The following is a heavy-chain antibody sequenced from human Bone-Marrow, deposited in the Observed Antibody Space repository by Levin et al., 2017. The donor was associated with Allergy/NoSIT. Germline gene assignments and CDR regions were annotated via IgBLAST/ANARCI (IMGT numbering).Heavy chain of an antibody. J-gene: IGHJ3*01. D-gene: IGHD1-26*01. Sequence: SCAVSGFTFDDYVMHWVRQAPGKGLEWVSGIGWNGNVLGYSDSVGGRFSISRDNAKMSLYLQMDSLRSEDTALYYCATDYRIGTVAVTFRVWGRGTPVTVSS. CDR1: GFTFDDYV. CDR2: IGWNGNVL. CDR3: ATDYRIGTVAVTFRV. V-gene: IGHV3-9*01.